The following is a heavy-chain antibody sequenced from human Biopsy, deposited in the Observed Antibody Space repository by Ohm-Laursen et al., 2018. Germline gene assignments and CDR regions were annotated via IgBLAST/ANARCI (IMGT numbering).Heavy chain of an antibody. Sequence: SQTLSLTCTVSGDSLTSGPENWSWIRQYPGQGLEYIGFIYSGGNTNYNPSLKNRVTISVDTSKNQFYLKLYSVTAADTAVYYCAGGRRTSGWPYFDNWGQGALVIVSP. CDR2: IYSGGNT. J-gene: IGHJ4*02. V-gene: IGHV4-61*01. CDR1: GDSLTSGPEN. D-gene: IGHD6-19*01. CDR3: AGGRRTSGWPYFDN.